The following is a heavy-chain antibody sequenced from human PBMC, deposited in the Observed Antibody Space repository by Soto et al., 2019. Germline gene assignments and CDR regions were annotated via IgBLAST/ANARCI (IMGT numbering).Heavy chain of an antibody. J-gene: IGHJ5*02. CDR1: GYTFTDYD. CDR2: MNPNSGET. Sequence: QEQLVQSGAEVKKPGASVKVSCKTSGYTFTDYDINWLRQATGQGLEWIGWMNPNSGETGYAHKFQGRVTMTRSPSLNTAYLELSSLRSEDTAVYYCARVAVAARPRWYNWFDPWGQGTLVTVSS. D-gene: IGHD2-15*01. V-gene: IGHV1-8*01. CDR3: ARVAVAARPRWYNWFDP.